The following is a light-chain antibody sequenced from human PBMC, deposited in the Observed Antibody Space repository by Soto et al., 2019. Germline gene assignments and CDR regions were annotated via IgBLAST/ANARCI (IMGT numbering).Light chain of an antibody. CDR1: QSISTW. CDR3: QQYNTYPYT. V-gene: IGKV1-5*03. J-gene: IGKJ2*01. CDR2: KTS. Sequence: DIQMTQSPSTLSASVGDRVTITCRASQSISTWLAWYQQKPGKAPKLLIYKTSSLESGVPSRFSGSGSGTEFTLTISSLQPDDFATYYCQQYNTYPYTFGQGTKLEIK.